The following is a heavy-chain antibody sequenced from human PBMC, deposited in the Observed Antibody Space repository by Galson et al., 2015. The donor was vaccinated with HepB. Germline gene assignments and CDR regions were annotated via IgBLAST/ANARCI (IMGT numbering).Heavy chain of an antibody. CDR3: AKHSSVAATPYYYYGMDV. CDR1: GFTFSSYA. Sequence: SLRLSCAASGFTFSSYAMSWVRQAPGKGLEWVSAISGSGGSTYYADSVKGRFTISRDNSKNTLYLQMNSLRAEDTAVYYCAKHSSVAATPYYYYGMDVWGQGTTVTVSS. CDR2: ISGSGGST. J-gene: IGHJ6*02. D-gene: IGHD2-15*01. V-gene: IGHV3-23*01.